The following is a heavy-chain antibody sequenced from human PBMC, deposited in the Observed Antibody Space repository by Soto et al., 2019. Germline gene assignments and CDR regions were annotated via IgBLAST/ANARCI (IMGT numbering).Heavy chain of an antibody. CDR3: ARAQRAYYDILTGYYRGSYYYYGMDV. J-gene: IGHJ6*02. V-gene: IGHV3-11*01. CDR2: ISISGSTI. D-gene: IGHD3-9*01. Sequence: GGSLRLSCAASGFTFSDYYMSWSRQAPWKGLEWVSYISISGSTIYYADSVKGRFTISRDNAKNSLYLQMNSLRAEDTAVYYCARAQRAYYDILTGYYRGSYYYYGMDVWGQGTTVTVSS. CDR1: GFTFSDYY.